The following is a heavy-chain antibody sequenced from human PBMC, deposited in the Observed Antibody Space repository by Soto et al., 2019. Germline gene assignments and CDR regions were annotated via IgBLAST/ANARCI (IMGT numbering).Heavy chain of an antibody. Sequence: GGSLRLSCVVSGFTFSIYAMHWVRQAPGKGLEYVSSISTNGGSTDYADSVKGRFTISRDNSKNTVYLQMSSLRVEDTAVYYCVKGEYYYDSSGYHPFDYWGQGTLVTVSS. V-gene: IGHV3-64D*06. D-gene: IGHD3-22*01. CDR2: ISTNGGST. CDR3: VKGEYYYDSSGYHPFDY. J-gene: IGHJ4*02. CDR1: GFTFSIYA.